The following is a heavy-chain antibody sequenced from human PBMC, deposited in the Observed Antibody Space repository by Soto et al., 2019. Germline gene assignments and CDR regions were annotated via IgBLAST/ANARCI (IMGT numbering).Heavy chain of an antibody. Sequence: VGSLRLSCAASWFTVSSNYMSWVRQAPGKGLEWVSVIYSGGSTYYADSVKGRFTISRDNSKNTLYLQMNSLRAEDTAVYYCARSRVDTVKGYYGMDVWGQGTTVTVSS. CDR3: ARSRVDTVKGYYGMDV. D-gene: IGHD5-18*01. CDR2: IYSGGST. V-gene: IGHV3-53*01. CDR1: WFTVSSNY. J-gene: IGHJ6*02.